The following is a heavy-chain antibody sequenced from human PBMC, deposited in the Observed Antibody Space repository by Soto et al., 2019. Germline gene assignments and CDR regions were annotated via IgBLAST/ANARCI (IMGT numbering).Heavy chain of an antibody. D-gene: IGHD1-1*01. CDR1: GFSLSTSGVG. J-gene: IGHJ5*02. Sequence: SGPTLVNPTQTLTLTCTFSGFSLSTSGVGVGWIRQPPGKALEWLALIYWNDDKRYSPSLKSRLTITKDTSKNQVVLTMTNMDPVDTATYYCAHRPALRNEVSLVFDPWGQGTLVTVS. CDR3: AHRPALRNEVSLVFDP. V-gene: IGHV2-5*01. CDR2: IYWNDDK.